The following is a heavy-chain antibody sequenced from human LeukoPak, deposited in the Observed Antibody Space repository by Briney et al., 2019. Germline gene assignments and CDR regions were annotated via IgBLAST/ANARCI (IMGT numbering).Heavy chain of an antibody. J-gene: IGHJ4*02. V-gene: IGHV1-2*02. CDR3: ARVRYSSGCFDY. CDR2: INPNSGGT. D-gene: IGHD6-19*01. Sequence: ASVKVSCKASGYTFTGYYMHWVRQAPGQGLEWMGWINPNSGGTNYAQKFQGRVTMTRDTSISTAYMELSRLRSDDTAVYYYARVRYSSGCFDYWGQGTLVTVSS. CDR1: GYTFTGYY.